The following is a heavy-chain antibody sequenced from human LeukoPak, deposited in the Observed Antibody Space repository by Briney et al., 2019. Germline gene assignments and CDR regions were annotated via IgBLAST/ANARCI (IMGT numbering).Heavy chain of an antibody. Sequence: GRSLRLSCAASGFTFSSYGMHWVRQAPGKGLEWVAVISYDGSNKYYADSVKGRFTISRDNSKNTLYLQMNSLRAEDTAVYYCARGIYGDSVAFDHWGQGTLVTVSS. CDR2: ISYDGSNK. CDR1: GFTFSSYG. J-gene: IGHJ4*02. V-gene: IGHV3-30*03. CDR3: ARGIYGDSVAFDH. D-gene: IGHD4-17*01.